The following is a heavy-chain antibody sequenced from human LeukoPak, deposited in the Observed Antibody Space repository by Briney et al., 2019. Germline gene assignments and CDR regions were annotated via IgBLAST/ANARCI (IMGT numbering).Heavy chain of an antibody. J-gene: IGHJ4*02. D-gene: IGHD6-19*01. Sequence: SETLSLTCAVYGGSFSGYYWSWIRQPPGKGLEWIGEINHSGSTNYNPSLKSRVTISVDTSKNQFSLKLSSVTAADTAVYYCARGGIAVAGTRVCAKLFDYWGQGTLVTVSS. CDR3: ARGGIAVAGTRVCAKLFDY. CDR2: INHSGST. CDR1: GGSFSGYY. V-gene: IGHV4-34*01.